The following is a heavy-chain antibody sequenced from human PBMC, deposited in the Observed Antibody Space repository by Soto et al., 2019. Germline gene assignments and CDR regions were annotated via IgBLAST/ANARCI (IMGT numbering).Heavy chain of an antibody. CDR3: ARDKITGLFDY. CDR2: INHSGST. CDR1: GGSFSGYY. D-gene: IGHD1-1*01. V-gene: IGHV4-34*01. Sequence: QVQLQQWGAGLLKPSETLSLTCAVYGGSFSGYYCSWIRQPPGTGLEWIGEINHSGSTNYNPSLKRRVTISVDTSKTQFSLKLTSVTAADPAVYYCARDKITGLFDYWGQGTLVTVSS. J-gene: IGHJ4*02.